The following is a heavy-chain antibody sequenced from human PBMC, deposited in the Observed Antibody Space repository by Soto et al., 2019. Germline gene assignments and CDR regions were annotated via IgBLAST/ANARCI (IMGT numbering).Heavy chain of an antibody. CDR2: IYYSGST. J-gene: IGHJ4*02. CDR1: GGSVSSGSYY. Sequence: SETLSLTCTVSGGSVSSGSYYWSWIRQPPGKGLEWIGYIYYSGSTNYNPSLKSRVTISVDTSKNQFSLKLSSVTAADTAVYYCAREWRDYYFDYWGQGTLVTVSS. V-gene: IGHV4-61*01. CDR3: AREWRDYYFDY.